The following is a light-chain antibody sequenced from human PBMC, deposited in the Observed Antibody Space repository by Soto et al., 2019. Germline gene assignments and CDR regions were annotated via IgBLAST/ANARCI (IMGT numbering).Light chain of an antibody. CDR1: SSNIGAGYD. CDR3: QSYDSSVV. Sequence: QSVLTQPPSVSGSPGQRVTISCTGSSSNIGAGYDVHWYQQLPGTAPKLLIYGNSNRPSGVPDRFSGSKSGTSASLAITGLQAEDEAYYYFQSYDSSVVFGAGTKLTVL. J-gene: IGLJ2*01. CDR2: GNS. V-gene: IGLV1-40*01.